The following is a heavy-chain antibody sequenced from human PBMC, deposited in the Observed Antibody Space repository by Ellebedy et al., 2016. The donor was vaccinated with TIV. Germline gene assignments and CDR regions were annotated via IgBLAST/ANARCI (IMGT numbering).Heavy chain of an antibody. CDR3: ARVDRVSHAMDV. CDR2: IWYDGNNK. Sequence: GESLKISXAASGFTFSSYGMHWVRQAPGKGLEWVAVIWYDGNNKYYADSVKGRFTISRDDSKNTVYLQMNSLRADDTAVYYCARVDRVSHAMDVWGQGTPVTVSS. J-gene: IGHJ6*02. CDR1: GFTFSSYG. V-gene: IGHV3-33*01. D-gene: IGHD1-14*01.